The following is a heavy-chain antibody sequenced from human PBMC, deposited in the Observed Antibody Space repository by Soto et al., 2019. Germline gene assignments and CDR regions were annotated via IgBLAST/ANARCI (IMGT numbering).Heavy chain of an antibody. V-gene: IGHV1-18*01. Sequence: ASVKVSCKASGYTFTTYDISWVRQAPGQGLEWMGWINVLNGNTNYAQKLQGRVTMTTDTSTSTAYMELRSLRSDDTAVYYCASRSGQLPYYFDYWGQGTLVTVPS. CDR1: GYTFTTYD. CDR3: ASRSGQLPYYFDY. D-gene: IGHD6-6*01. J-gene: IGHJ4*02. CDR2: INVLNGNT.